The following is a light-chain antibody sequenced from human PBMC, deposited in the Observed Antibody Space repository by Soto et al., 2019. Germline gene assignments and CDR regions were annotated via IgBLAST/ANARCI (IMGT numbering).Light chain of an antibody. J-gene: IGLJ2*01. Sequence: QSALTQPASVSGSPGRSITISCIGTSSDVGSYNLVSWYQQHPGKAPKLMIYEGSKRPSGVSNRFSGSKSGNTASLTISGLQAEDEADYYCCSYAGSSTFVVFGGGTKLTVL. CDR2: EGS. CDR3: CSYAGSSTFVV. CDR1: SSDVGSYNL. V-gene: IGLV2-23*01.